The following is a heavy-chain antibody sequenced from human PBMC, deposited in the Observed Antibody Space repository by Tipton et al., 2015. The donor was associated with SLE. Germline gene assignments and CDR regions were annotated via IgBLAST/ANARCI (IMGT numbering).Heavy chain of an antibody. Sequence: TLSLTCTVSGGSISSYYWSWIRQPPGKGLEWIGEINHSGSANYNPSLKSRVTISVDTSKNQFSLNLSSVTAADTAVYYCARVPGLERSYYYFYYMDVWGKGTTVTVSS. D-gene: IGHD1-1*01. J-gene: IGHJ6*03. CDR2: INHSGSA. CDR1: GGSISSYY. V-gene: IGHV4-34*01. CDR3: ARVPGLERSYYYFYYMDV.